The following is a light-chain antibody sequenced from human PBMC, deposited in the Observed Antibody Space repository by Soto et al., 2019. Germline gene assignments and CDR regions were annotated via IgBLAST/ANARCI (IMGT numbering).Light chain of an antibody. J-gene: IGKJ1*01. Sequence: AIQMTQSPSSLSASVGDTVTITCRARQGIRRDLSWYQQKPGEAPKLLIYSASDLQGAVTSRFRGSGSGTDFTLTISSLQPEDFATYYCLQDFNFPRTFGQGTKVEV. V-gene: IGKV1-6*01. CDR3: LQDFNFPRT. CDR2: SAS. CDR1: QGIRRD.